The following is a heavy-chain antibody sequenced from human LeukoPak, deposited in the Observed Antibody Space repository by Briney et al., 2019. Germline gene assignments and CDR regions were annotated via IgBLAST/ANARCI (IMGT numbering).Heavy chain of an antibody. CDR1: GFTFSSYA. V-gene: IGHV3-23*01. Sequence: GGSLRLSCAASGFTFSSYAMSWVRQAPGKGLEWVSAISGSGGSTYYADSVKGRFTISRDNSKNTLYLQMNSLRAEDTAVYYCAGGPRGSGYFEYWGQGTLVTVSS. D-gene: IGHD3-10*01. J-gene: IGHJ4*02. CDR3: AGGPRGSGYFEY. CDR2: ISGSGGST.